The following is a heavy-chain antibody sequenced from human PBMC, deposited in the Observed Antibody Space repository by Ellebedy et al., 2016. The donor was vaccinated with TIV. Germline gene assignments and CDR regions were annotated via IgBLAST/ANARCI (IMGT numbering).Heavy chain of an antibody. Sequence: GESLKISCEASGFTFSSYDMHWVRQPTGKGLEWVSAIGTAGDTYYPGSVKGRFTISSDNATHSLYLQLNSLRAGDTAVYYCARGEQQLVSGYYYYCGMDVWGQGTTVTVSS. D-gene: IGHD6-13*01. CDR1: GFTFSSYD. J-gene: IGHJ6*02. V-gene: IGHV3-13*01. CDR3: ARGEQQLVSGYYYYCGMDV. CDR2: IGTAGDT.